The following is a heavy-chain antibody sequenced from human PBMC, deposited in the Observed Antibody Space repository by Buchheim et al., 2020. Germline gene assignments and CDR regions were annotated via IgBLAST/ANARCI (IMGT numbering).Heavy chain of an antibody. J-gene: IGHJ4*02. CDR1: GYTFTSYD. Sequence: QVQLVQSGAEVKKPGASVKVSCKASGYTFTSYDINWVRQAPGQGLEWMRWMKPNSGNTGYAQRFQGRVTMTRDISISTAYMELTSLRFDDTAVYYCVHLDDGDRWRGLDSWGQGTL. CDR2: MKPNSGNT. CDR3: VHLDDGDRWRGLDS. V-gene: IGHV1-8*01. D-gene: IGHD4/OR15-4a*01.